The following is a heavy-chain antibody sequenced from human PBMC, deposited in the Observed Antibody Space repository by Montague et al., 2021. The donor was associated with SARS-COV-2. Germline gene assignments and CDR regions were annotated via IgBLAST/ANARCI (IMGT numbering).Heavy chain of an antibody. V-gene: IGHV3-53*04. J-gene: IGHJ4*02. CDR1: GFIVSGNY. CDR2: IYTGGTT. CDR3: AAGIGNNALAY. Sequence: SLRLSCAASGFIVSGNYMSWVRQAPGKGLDWVSVIYTGGTTFYAVSVKGRLTISRHNDDNTLYLQMNSLRDDDTAVYYCAAGIGNNALAYWGQGTLVTVSS. D-gene: IGHD1-14*01.